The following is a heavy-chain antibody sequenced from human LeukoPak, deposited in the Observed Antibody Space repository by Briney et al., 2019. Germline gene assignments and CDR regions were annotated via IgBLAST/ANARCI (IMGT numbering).Heavy chain of an antibody. Sequence: ASVKVSCKASGYTFTSYGISWVRQAPGQGLEWMGWISAYNGNTNYAQKLQGRVIMTTDTSTSTAYMELRSLRSDDTAVYYCARGPQGYCSGTSCRYWARGDYYYGMDVWGQGTTVTVSS. J-gene: IGHJ6*02. D-gene: IGHD2-2*01. V-gene: IGHV1-18*01. CDR1: GYTFTSYG. CDR2: ISAYNGNT. CDR3: ARGPQGYCSGTSCRYWARGDYYYGMDV.